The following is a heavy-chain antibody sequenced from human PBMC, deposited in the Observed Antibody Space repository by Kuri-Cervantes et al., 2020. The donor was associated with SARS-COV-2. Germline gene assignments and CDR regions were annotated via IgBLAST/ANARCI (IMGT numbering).Heavy chain of an antibody. D-gene: IGHD6-19*01. V-gene: IGHV3-13*01. Sequence: PGSVKGRFTISRENAKNSLYLQMNSLRAGDTAVYYCAREAVAGSNWFDPWGQGTLVTVSS. J-gene: IGHJ5*02. CDR3: AREAVAGSNWFDP.